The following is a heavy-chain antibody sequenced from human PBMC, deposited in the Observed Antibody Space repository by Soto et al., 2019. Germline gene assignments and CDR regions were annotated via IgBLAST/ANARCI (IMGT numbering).Heavy chain of an antibody. D-gene: IGHD6-19*01. CDR2: ISSDGSST. CDR3: AYFTSGWPT. Sequence: VRRSGAGWGSTLSNYWVDWVRQAPGKGLVWVSRISSDGSSTSYADSVKGRFTISRDNAKNTLYLQMNSLRAEDTAVYYCAYFTSGWPTWCHGTLVPVSS. J-gene: IGHJ4*01. V-gene: IGHV3-74*01. CDR1: GSTLSNYW.